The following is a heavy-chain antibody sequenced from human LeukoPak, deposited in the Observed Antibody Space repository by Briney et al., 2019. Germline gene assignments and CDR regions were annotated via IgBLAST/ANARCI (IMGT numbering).Heavy chain of an antibody. CDR3: ARGRMGRVPAAVRFDP. D-gene: IGHD2-2*01. Sequence: GASVKVSCKASGYTFTSYDFNWVRQATGQRPEWMGWMNPNSGNTGYAQKFQGRVTMTRNTSISTAYMELSSLRSEDTAVYYCARGRMGRVPAAVRFDPWGQGTLVTVSS. CDR1: GYTFTSYD. V-gene: IGHV1-8*01. CDR2: MNPNSGNT. J-gene: IGHJ5*02.